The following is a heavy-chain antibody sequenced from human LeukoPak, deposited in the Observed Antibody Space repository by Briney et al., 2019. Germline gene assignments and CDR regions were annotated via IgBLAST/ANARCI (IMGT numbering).Heavy chain of an antibody. CDR3: AKSPRYCSSTSCYGN. CDR1: GFTFSSYA. V-gene: IGHV3-23*01. D-gene: IGHD2-2*01. CDR2: ISGSGGST. J-gene: IGHJ4*02. Sequence: PGGSLRLSCAASGFTFSSYAMSWVRQAPGKGLEWDSAISGSGGSTYYADSVKGRFTISRDNSKNTLYLQMNSLRAEDTAVYYCAKSPRYCSSTSCYGNWGQGTLVTVSS.